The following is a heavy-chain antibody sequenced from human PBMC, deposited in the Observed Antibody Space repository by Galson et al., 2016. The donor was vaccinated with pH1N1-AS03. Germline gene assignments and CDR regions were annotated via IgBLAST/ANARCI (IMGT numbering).Heavy chain of an antibody. D-gene: IGHD3-22*01. V-gene: IGHV3-20*04. CDR1: GFSFEDYG. J-gene: IGHJ4*02. Sequence: SLRLSCAASGFSFEDYGMSWVRQAPGKGLEWVSGINCLGGSTGYADSVKGRFTISRDNAKKSLYLQMNRLRVEDTAFYYCARDFDYSSGYFMAPFDYWGQGALVTVSS. CDR3: ARDFDYSSGYFMAPFDY. CDR2: INCLGGST.